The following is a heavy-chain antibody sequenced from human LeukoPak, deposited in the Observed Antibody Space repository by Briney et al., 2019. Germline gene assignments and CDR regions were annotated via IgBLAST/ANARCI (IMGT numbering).Heavy chain of an antibody. V-gene: IGHV3-7*01. Sequence: GGSLRLSCAASGFTFSSYWMSWVRQAPGKGLEWVANIKQDGSEKYYVDSVKGRFTISRDNSKNTLFLQMNSLRAEDAALYFCARVRSTTCLDYWGQGSLVTVSS. D-gene: IGHD6-13*01. CDR2: IKQDGSEK. CDR3: ARVRSTTCLDY. J-gene: IGHJ4*02. CDR1: GFTFSSYW.